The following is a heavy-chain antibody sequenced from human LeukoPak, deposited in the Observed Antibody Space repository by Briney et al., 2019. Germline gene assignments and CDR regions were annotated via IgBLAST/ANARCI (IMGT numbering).Heavy chain of an antibody. D-gene: IGHD6-19*01. CDR3: ARERNKYSSCLDY. V-gene: IGHV3-7*01. Sequence: GGSLSLSCAVSGFSLSNFWMGWLRQPPEKGLEWVANIKEVGTEKYYADSVKGRLTISRDNSKHTLYLQMNSQRADDTAVYYCARERNKYSSCLDYWGQGTLVTVSS. CDR1: GFSLSNFW. J-gene: IGHJ4*02. CDR2: IKEVGTEK.